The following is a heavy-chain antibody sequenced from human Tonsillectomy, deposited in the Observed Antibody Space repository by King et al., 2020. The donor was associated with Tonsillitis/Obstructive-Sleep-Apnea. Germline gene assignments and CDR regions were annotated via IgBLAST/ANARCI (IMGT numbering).Heavy chain of an antibody. CDR3: ARSFSRFDAMDV. J-gene: IGHJ6*02. CDR2: IYPGDSDT. D-gene: IGHD2/OR15-2a*01. V-gene: IGHV5-51*03. Sequence: QLVQSGTEVKKPGESLKISCKASGYTFTTYWIGWVRQMPGKGLEWLGIIYPGDSDTRYSPSFQGQVTISADTSISTAYLQWSSLKASDTAMYYCARSFSRFDAMDVWGQGTTVSVSS. CDR1: GYTFTTYW.